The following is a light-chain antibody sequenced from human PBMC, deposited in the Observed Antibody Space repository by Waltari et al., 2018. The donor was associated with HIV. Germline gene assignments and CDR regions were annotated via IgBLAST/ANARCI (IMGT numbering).Light chain of an antibody. J-gene: IGLJ2*01. CDR2: KDS. CDR1: ASAKHY. Sequence: YELTQHPSVSVSPGPTARHTCSGDASAKHYAYWYQEHPGQAPVLVSFKDSERPSGIPKRFSGSSSGTTVTLTISGVQAEDEAYYYCQSADSSATSPFGGGTKLTVL. V-gene: IGLV3-25*03. CDR3: QSADSSATSP.